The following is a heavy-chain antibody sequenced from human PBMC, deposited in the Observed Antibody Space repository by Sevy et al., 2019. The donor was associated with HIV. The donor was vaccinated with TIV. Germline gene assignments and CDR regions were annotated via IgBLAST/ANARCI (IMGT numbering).Heavy chain of an antibody. V-gene: IGHV3-30-3*01. D-gene: IGHD5-12*01. CDR1: GFNFRTHA. J-gene: IGHJ4*02. CDR2: ISYAGDTK. CDR3: AGDSGYSPYDYPGNY. Sequence: GGSLRLSCAASGFNFRTHAMHWVRHAPGRGLEWVAVISYAGDTKYNTDSVKGRFTISRDNSKNTLFLQMNSLRPEDTAGYYCAGDSGYSPYDYPGNYWGQGTLVTVSS.